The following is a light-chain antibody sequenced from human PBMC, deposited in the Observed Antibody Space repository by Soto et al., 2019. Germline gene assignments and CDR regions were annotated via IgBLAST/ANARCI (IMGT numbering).Light chain of an antibody. J-gene: IGLJ1*01. CDR1: SSHVGAYNY. V-gene: IGLV2-14*01. CDR2: DVS. Sequence: QSVLTQPASVSGSPGQSIAISCTGTSSHVGAYNYVSWYQQHPGKAPKLLIYDVSNRPSGVSSRFSGSKSGNTASLTISGLQAEDEAAYYCSSYTSIRTYVFGTGTKVTVL. CDR3: SSYTSIRTYV.